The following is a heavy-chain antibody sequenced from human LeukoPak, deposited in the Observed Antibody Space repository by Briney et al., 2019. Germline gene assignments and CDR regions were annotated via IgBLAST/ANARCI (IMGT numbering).Heavy chain of an antibody. V-gene: IGHV4-30-4*01. CDR3: ARERIPTIGYSYGYEGEWFDP. CDR1: GDSIRSGDYY. D-gene: IGHD5-18*01. CDR2: IYYSGST. Sequence: SETLSLTCTVSGDSIRSGDYYWSWIRQAPGKGLEWIGYIYYSGSTYYNPSLKSRVTISVDTSKNQFSLKLSSVTAADTAVYYCARERIPTIGYSYGYEGEWFDPWGQGTLVTVSS. J-gene: IGHJ5*02.